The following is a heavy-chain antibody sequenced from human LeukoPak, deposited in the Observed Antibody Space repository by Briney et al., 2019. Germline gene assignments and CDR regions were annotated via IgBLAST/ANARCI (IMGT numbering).Heavy chain of an antibody. D-gene: IGHD5-12*01. CDR1: GYTFTGYY. CDR3: ARDQGYSGYDSEYYFDY. CDR2: INPNSGGT. J-gene: IGHJ4*02. V-gene: IGHV1-2*02. Sequence: ASVTVSCKASGYTFTGYYMHWVRQAPGQGLEWLGWINPNSGGTNYAQKFQGRVTMTRDTSISTAYMELSRLRSDDTAVYYCARDQGYSGYDSEYYFDYWGQGTLVTVSS.